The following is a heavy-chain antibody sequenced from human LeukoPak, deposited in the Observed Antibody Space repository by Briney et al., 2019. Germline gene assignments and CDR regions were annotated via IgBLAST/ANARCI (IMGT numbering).Heavy chain of an antibody. J-gene: IGHJ4*03. V-gene: IGHV3-74*01. D-gene: IGHD5-12*01. CDR1: GFTFSSYW. Sequence: PGGSLRLSCAASGFTFSSYWMHWVRQAPGKGLVWVSRINTDGSTTTYADSVKGRFTISRDNAKNTLYLQMNSLRAEDTAVYYCARGHLSDVDIVADWGQGADLVTVSS. CDR2: INTDGSTT. CDR3: ARGHLSDVDIVAD.